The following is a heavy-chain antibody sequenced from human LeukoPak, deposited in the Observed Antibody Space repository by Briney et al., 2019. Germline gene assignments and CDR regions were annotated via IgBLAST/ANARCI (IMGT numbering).Heavy chain of an antibody. J-gene: IGHJ4*02. CDR2: ISSRGSNI. D-gene: IGHD2-21*01. CDR3: ARGRYSADY. V-gene: IGHV3-11*01. CDR1: GFTFSDYY. Sequence: GGSLRLSCAASGFTFSDYYMNWIRQAPGKGLEWVSYISSRGSNIYYAGSVTGRFTISRDNAKNSLFLQMNSLRPEDTAIYYCARGRYSADYWGQGTLVTVSS.